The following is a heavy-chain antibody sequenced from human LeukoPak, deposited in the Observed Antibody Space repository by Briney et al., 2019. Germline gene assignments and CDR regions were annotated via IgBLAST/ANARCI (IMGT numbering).Heavy chain of an antibody. J-gene: IGHJ6*02. CDR3: ASQRGNSYGWDYYYYGMDV. D-gene: IGHD5-18*01. Sequence: GESLKISCKGSGYSFTSYWISWVRQMPGKGLEWMGRIDPSDSYTNYSPSFQGHVTISADKSISTAYLQWSSLKASDTAMYYCASQRGNSYGWDYYYYGMDVWGQGTTVTVSS. CDR1: GYSFTSYW. V-gene: IGHV5-10-1*01. CDR2: IDPSDSYT.